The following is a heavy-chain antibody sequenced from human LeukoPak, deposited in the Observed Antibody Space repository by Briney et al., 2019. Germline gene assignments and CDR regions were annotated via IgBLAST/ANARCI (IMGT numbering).Heavy chain of an antibody. D-gene: IGHD5-24*01. Sequence: ASVKVSCKASGDTFSSYAITWVRQAPGQGLEWMGGIIPIFHTPNYAQKFQGRVTITADKSTTTAYMELRSLRSDDTAVYYCARPQEEDGYNYNWAFDYWGQGTLVTVSS. CDR3: ARPQEEDGYNYNWAFDY. CDR2: IIPIFHTP. CDR1: GDTFSSYA. V-gene: IGHV1-69*06. J-gene: IGHJ4*02.